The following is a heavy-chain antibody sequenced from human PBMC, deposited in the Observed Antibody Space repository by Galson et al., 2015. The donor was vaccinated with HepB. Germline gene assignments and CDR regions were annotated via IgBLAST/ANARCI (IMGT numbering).Heavy chain of an antibody. CDR1: GGSISSGSYY. CDR2: IYTSGST. V-gene: IGHV4-61*02. CDR3: ARANGYYDSSGFDY. Sequence: LSLTCTVSGGSISSGSYYWSWIRQPAGKGLEWIGRIYTSGSTNYNPSLESRVTMSVDTSKNQFSLKLSSVTAADTAVYYCARANGYYDSSGFDYWGQGTLVTVSS. J-gene: IGHJ4*02. D-gene: IGHD3-22*01.